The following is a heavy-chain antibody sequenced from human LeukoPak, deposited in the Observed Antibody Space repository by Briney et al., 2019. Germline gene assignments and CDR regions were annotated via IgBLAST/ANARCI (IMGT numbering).Heavy chain of an antibody. CDR3: AGGKYTSGSPFDY. D-gene: IGHD5-12*01. CDR2: TFYRSKWSN. J-gene: IGHJ4*02. V-gene: IGHV6-1*01. CDR1: GDSVSSNTAT. Sequence: SQTLSLTCVISGDSVSSNTATWNWIRQSPSRGLEWLGRTFYRSKWSNDFSPSLKRRMSINPDTSKNQFSLHLKYVTPEDTAVYYCAGGKYTSGSPFDYWGQGTLVTVSS.